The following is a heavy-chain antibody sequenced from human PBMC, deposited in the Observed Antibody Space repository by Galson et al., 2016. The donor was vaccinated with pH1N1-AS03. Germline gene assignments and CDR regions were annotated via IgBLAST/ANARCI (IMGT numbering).Heavy chain of an antibody. V-gene: IGHV1-3*01. CDR2: INADNTDT. J-gene: IGHJ4*02. CDR1: GYTFTNYA. Sequence: SVKVSCKASGYTFTNYAVHWVRQAPGQRLEWMGWINADNTDTKYSQKFQDRVTITRDTFATTAYMELSSLRSEDTAVYYCARTNYYHSSGDYWGQETLVTVSS. CDR3: ARTNYYHSSGDY. D-gene: IGHD3-22*01.